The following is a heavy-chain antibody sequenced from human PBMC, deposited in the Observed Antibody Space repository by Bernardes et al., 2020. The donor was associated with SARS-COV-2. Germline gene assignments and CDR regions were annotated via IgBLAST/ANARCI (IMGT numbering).Heavy chain of an antibody. CDR2: INPNSGGT. CDR1: GYTFTGYY. CDR3: AREDSSSGWYSFDY. Sequence: ASVKVSCKASGYTFTGYYMHWVRQAPGQGLEWMGWINPNSGGTNYVQKFQGRVTMTRDTSISTAYMELNSLRSDDTAVYYCAREDSSSGWYSFDYWGQGTLVTVSS. D-gene: IGHD6-19*01. J-gene: IGHJ4*02. V-gene: IGHV1-2*02.